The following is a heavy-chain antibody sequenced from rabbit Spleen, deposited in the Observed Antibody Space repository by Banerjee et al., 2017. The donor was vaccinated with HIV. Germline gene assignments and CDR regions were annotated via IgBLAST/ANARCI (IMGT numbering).Heavy chain of an antibody. V-gene: IGHV1S45*01. CDR2: INAVTGKA. CDR1: GFSFSNKAV. Sequence: QEQLVESGGGLVKPEGSLKLSCTASGFSFSNKAVMCWVRQAPGKGLEWIACINAVTGKAVYASWAKGRFTFSKTSSTTVTLQMTSLTAADRATYFCARGSNSNYYFKWWGPGTLVTVS. J-gene: IGHJ4*01. CDR3: ARGSNSNYYFKW. D-gene: IGHD8-1*01.